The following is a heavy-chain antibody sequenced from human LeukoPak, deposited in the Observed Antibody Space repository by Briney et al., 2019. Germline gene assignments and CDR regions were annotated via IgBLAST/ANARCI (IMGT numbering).Heavy chain of an antibody. D-gene: IGHD6-13*01. Sequence: GASVKVSCKASGGTFSSYAISWVRQAPGQGLEWMGGIIPIFGTVHYAQTFQGRVTITADESTNTAYMELTSLRSDDTALYYCAREQQLVGNYYYYGMDVWGQGTTVTVSS. J-gene: IGHJ6*02. CDR1: GGTFSSYA. CDR2: IIPIFGTV. CDR3: AREQQLVGNYYYYGMDV. V-gene: IGHV1-69*13.